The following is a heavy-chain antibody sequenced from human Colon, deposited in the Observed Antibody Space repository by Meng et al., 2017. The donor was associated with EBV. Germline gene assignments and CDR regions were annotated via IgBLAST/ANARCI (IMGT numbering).Heavy chain of an antibody. V-gene: IGHV4-31*03. CDR2: IYYSGST. D-gene: IGHD6-19*01. J-gene: IGHJ4*02. CDR1: GGSVSSGCYY. CDR3: ARVSSGWDYFDY. Sequence: QVLVQESGQGLVKPSQTLSLTCTVSGGSVSSGCYYWTWIRQHPGKGLEWFGHIYYSGSTFYNPSLKRRVIISIDTSKNQFSLNLRSVTAADTAVYYCARVSSGWDYFDYWGQGTLVTVSS.